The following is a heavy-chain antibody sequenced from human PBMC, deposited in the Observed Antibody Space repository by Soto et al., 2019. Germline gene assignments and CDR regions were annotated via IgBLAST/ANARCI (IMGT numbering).Heavy chain of an antibody. D-gene: IGHD4-17*01. CDR3: ALDYGVERWFDP. Sequence: ASVKVSCKASGYTFTGYYMHWVRQAPGQGLEWMGWINPNSGGTNYAQKFQGRVTMTRDTSIITAYMELSRLRSDDTAVYYCALDYGVERWFDPLGQGTLVTFSS. CDR2: INPNSGGT. V-gene: IGHV1-2*02. CDR1: GYTFTGYY. J-gene: IGHJ5*02.